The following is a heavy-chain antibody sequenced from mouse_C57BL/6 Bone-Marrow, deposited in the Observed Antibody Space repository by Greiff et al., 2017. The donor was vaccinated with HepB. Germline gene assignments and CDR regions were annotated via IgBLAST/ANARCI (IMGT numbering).Heavy chain of an antibody. CDR3: ARRVYGSSYKDAMDY. J-gene: IGHJ4*01. CDR1: GYTFTNYW. CDR2: IYPGGGYT. D-gene: IGHD1-1*01. V-gene: IGHV1-63*01. Sequence: VKLMESGAELVRPGTSVKMSCKASGYTFTNYWIGWAKQRPGHGLEWIGDIYPGGGYTNYNEKFKGKATLTADKSSSTAYMQFSSLTSEDSAIYYCARRVYGSSYKDAMDYWGQGTSVTVSS.